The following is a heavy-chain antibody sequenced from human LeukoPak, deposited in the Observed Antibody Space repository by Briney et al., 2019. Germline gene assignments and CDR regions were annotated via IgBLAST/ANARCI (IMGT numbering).Heavy chain of an antibody. V-gene: IGHV4-59*01. CDR1: GGSITNYY. CDR3: ARGVPYGPSYEFFDY. CDR2: IYYGGST. J-gene: IGHJ4*02. D-gene: IGHD3-10*01. Sequence: PSETLSLTCTVSGGSITNYYWSWIRQPPGKGLECIGYIYYGGSTNYNPSLKSRVTISLHTSKNQFSLKLNSVTAADTAVYYCARGVPYGPSYEFFDYWGQGTLVTVSS.